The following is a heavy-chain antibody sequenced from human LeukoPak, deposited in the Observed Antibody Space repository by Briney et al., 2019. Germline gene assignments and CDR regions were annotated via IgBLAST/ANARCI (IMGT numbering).Heavy chain of an antibody. CDR1: GFTFSSYG. J-gene: IGHJ4*02. Sequence: PGGSLRLSCAASGFTFSSYGMHWVRQAPGKGLEWVALIWYDGSNKYYTDSVKGRFTISRDNSKNTLYLQMNSLRAEDTAVYYCAKAPFDRSGYYLDYWGQGTLVTVSS. D-gene: IGHD3-22*01. CDR3: AKAPFDRSGYYLDY. CDR2: IWYDGSNK. V-gene: IGHV3-33*06.